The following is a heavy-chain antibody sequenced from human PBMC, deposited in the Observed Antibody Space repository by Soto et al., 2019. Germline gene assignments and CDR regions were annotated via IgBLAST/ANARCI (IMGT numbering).Heavy chain of an antibody. CDR3: ARESEDLTSNFDY. CDR1: GFTFTRYS. J-gene: IGHJ4*02. Sequence: GGSLRLSCAASGFTFTRYSMNWVRQAPGKGLEWVSSISSTTNYIYYGDSMKGRFTISRDNAKNSMYLEMNSLRAEDTAVYYCARESEDLTSNFDYWGQGTLVTVSS. CDR2: ISSTTNYI. V-gene: IGHV3-21*06.